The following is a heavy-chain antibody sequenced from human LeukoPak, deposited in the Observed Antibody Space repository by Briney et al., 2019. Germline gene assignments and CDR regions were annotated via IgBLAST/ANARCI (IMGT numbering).Heavy chain of an antibody. V-gene: IGHV3-43*02. J-gene: IGHJ3*02. CDR3: AKSLLVTAQYGHDAFDI. Sequence: GGSLRLSCAASGFTFDDYAMHWVRQAPGKGLEWVSLISGDGGSTYYADSVKGRLTISRDNSKNSLYLQMNSLRTEDTALYYCAKSLLVTAQYGHDAFDIWGQGTMVTVSS. D-gene: IGHD2-21*02. CDR1: GFTFDDYA. CDR2: ISGDGGST.